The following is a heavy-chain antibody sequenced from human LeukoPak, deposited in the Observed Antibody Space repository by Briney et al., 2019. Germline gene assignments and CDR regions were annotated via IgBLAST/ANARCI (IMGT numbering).Heavy chain of an antibody. V-gene: IGHV3-11*04. CDR1: GFTFRNYY. CDR3: ARDPSWEILSYFDY. D-gene: IGHD1-26*01. CDR2: ISASGDTI. Sequence: GGSLRLSCAASGFTFRNYYMTWIRQAPGKGLEWVSYISASGDTIYYGDSVGGRFTISRDNAKNSLYLDMNTLKAEDTAVYYCARDPSWEILSYFDYWGQGTLVTVSS. J-gene: IGHJ4*02.